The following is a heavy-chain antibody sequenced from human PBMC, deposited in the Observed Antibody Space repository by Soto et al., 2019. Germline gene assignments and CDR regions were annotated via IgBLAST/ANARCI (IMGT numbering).Heavy chain of an antibody. J-gene: IGHJ4*02. Sequence: QERLVQSGAEVRKPGSSVKVSCKVTGGTSTRYAINWVRQAPGQGLEWMGGIVPMFGTSKYAQKFQGRVTITADTSTNIAYMELRSLRSEVTAVYYCNRGSEYDFWSGYLWGQGTLVSVSS. CDR2: IVPMFGTS. D-gene: IGHD3-3*01. V-gene: IGHV1-69*06. CDR3: NRGSEYDFWSGYL. CDR1: GGTSTRYA.